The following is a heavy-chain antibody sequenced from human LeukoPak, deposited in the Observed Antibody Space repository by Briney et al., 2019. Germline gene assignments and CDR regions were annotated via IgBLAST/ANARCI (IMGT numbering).Heavy chain of an antibody. CDR2: ISSSSSYI. Sequence: GGSLRLSCAASGFTFSSHSMNWVRQAPGTGLEWVSSISSSSSYIYYADSVKGRFTNSRDNAKISMYLQMNSLRAEDTAVYYCARSSGLDISGYCPPGGWGQGTLVTVSS. CDR3: ARSSGLDISGYCPPGG. J-gene: IGHJ4*02. V-gene: IGHV3-21*01. D-gene: IGHD3-22*01. CDR1: GFTFSSHS.